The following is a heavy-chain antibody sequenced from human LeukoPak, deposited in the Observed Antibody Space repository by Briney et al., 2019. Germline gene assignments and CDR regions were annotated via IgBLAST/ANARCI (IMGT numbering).Heavy chain of an antibody. CDR2: ISSSGSTI. Sequence: PGGSLRLSCAASGFTFSSYEMNWVRQAPGKGLEWVSYISSSGSTIYYADSVKGRFTISRDNAKNSLYLQMSSLRAEDTALYYCARDGGDCSGDSCYVDYWGQGTLVTVSS. CDR3: ARDGGDCSGDSCYVDY. CDR1: GFTFSSYE. D-gene: IGHD2-15*01. J-gene: IGHJ4*02. V-gene: IGHV3-48*03.